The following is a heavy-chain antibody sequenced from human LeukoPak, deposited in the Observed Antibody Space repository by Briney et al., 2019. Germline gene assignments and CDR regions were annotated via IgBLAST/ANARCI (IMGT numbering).Heavy chain of an antibody. V-gene: IGHV1-69*05. Sequence: ASVKVSCKASGGTFSSYAISWVRQAPGQGLEWMGGIIPIFGTANYAQKFQGRVTMTRDTSTSTVYMELSSLRSEDTAVYYCARGSIAVAPPDWFDPWGQGTLVTVSS. CDR1: GGTFSSYA. CDR2: IIPIFGTA. CDR3: ARGSIAVAPPDWFDP. J-gene: IGHJ5*02. D-gene: IGHD6-19*01.